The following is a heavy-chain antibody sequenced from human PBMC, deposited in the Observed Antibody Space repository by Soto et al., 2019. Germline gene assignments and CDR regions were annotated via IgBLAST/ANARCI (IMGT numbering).Heavy chain of an antibody. CDR2: IRSKAYGGTT. CDR3: TRDSPSHDFWSGYYPYYYYGMDV. D-gene: IGHD3-3*01. CDR1: GFTFGDYA. Sequence: GGSLRLSCTASGFTFGDYAMSWVRQAPGKGLEWVGFIRSKAYGGTTEYAASVKGRFTISRDDSKSIAYLQMNSLKTEDTAVYYCTRDSPSHDFWSGYYPYYYYGMDVWGQGTTVTASS. J-gene: IGHJ6*02. V-gene: IGHV3-49*04.